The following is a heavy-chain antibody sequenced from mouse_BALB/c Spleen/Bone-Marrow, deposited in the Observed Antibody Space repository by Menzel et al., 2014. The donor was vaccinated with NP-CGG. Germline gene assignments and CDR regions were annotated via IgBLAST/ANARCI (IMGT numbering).Heavy chain of an antibody. CDR2: INPYNGDT. V-gene: IGHV1-20*02. Sequence: DVQLQESGPELVKPGASVKISCKASGYSFTGYFMNWVMQSHGRSLEWIGRINPYNGDTFYNQKFKGKAILTVDKSSSTAHMELRSLASEDSAVYYCARGGYRFDEGYFDCWGQGTSLTVSS. CDR3: ARGGYRFDEGYFDC. CDR1: GYSFTGYF. D-gene: IGHD2-14*01. J-gene: IGHJ2*02.